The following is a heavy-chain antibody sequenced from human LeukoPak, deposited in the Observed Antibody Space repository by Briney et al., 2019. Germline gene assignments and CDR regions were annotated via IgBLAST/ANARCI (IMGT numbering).Heavy chain of an antibody. D-gene: IGHD1-26*01. Sequence: GGSLRLSCIASGFTFSNYWMSWVRQAPGKGLARVADIKQDGSEKSYVDSVKGRFTISRDNAKNSLYLQMNSLRDEDTAVYYCIVSMRGGPFDYWGQGALVTVSS. CDR2: IKQDGSEK. V-gene: IGHV3-7*02. CDR3: IVSMRGGPFDY. CDR1: GFTFSNYW. J-gene: IGHJ4*02.